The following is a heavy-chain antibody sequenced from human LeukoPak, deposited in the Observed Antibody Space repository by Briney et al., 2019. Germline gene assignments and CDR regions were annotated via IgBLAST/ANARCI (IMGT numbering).Heavy chain of an antibody. D-gene: IGHD5-24*01. Sequence: PSETLSLTCTVSGGSISSYYWSWIRQPPGKGLEWIGYIYYSGSINHNPSLKSRVTISVDTSKNQFSLKLSSVTAADTAVYYCARAFDGYNYFDYWGQGTLVTVSS. CDR2: IYYSGSI. CDR1: GGSISSYY. J-gene: IGHJ4*02. CDR3: ARAFDGYNYFDY. V-gene: IGHV4-59*01.